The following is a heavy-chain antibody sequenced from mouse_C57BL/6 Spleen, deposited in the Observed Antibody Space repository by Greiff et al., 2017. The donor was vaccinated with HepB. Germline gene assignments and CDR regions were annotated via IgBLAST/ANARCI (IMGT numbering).Heavy chain of an antibody. CDR2: INPSNGGT. J-gene: IGHJ3*01. D-gene: IGHD1-1*01. CDR3: ARERQLLREGFAY. Sequence: VQLQQSGTELVKPGASVKLSCKASGYTFTSYWMHWVKQRPGQGLEWIGNINPSNGGTNYNEKFKSKATLTVDKSSSTAYMQLSSLTSEDSAVYYCARERQLLREGFAYWGQGTLVTVSA. V-gene: IGHV1-53*01. CDR1: GYTFTSYW.